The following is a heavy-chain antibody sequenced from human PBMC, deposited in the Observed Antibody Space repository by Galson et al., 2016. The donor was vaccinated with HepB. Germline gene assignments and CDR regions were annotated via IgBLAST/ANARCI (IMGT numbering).Heavy chain of an antibody. CDR3: ARDALGTWDLTT. J-gene: IGHJ1*01. V-gene: IGHV3-48*03. CDR2: ISGGGETT. Sequence: SLRLSCAASGFSFSNYEMNWVRQAPGKGLEWVAYISGGGETTYYADSVRGGFTISRANASDSVFLKMTSLRVEDTARYYCARDALGTWDLTTWGQGTLVSVSS. D-gene: IGHD1-26*01. CDR1: GFSFSNYE.